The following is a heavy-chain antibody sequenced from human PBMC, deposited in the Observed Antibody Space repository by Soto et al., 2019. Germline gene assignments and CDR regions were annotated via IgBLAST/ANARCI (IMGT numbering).Heavy chain of an antibody. CDR3: ARSLGEELRFQH. D-gene: IGHD1-26*01. CDR2: IYYSGST. V-gene: IGHV4-59*01. CDR1: GGSISSYY. Sequence: SETLSLTCTVSGGSISSYYWSWIRQPPGKGLEWIGYIYYSGSTNYNPSLKSRVTISVDTSKNQFSLKLSSVTAADTAVYYCARSLGEELRFQHWGQGTLVTVSS. J-gene: IGHJ1*01.